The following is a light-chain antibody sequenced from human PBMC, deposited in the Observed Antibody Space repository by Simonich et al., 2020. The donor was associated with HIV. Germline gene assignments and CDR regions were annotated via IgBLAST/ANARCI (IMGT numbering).Light chain of an antibody. J-gene: IGKJ3*01. Sequence: DIVMTQSPDSLAVSLGERATINCKSSQSILKMSNNKNYLAWYQKKAGQPPKLLIDWASTRESGVPDRLSGSGSGTDFTLTISSLQAEDVAVYYCQQYNNWPFTFGPGTKVDIK. CDR3: QQYNNWPFT. CDR2: WAS. V-gene: IGKV4-1*01. CDR1: QSILKMSNNKNY.